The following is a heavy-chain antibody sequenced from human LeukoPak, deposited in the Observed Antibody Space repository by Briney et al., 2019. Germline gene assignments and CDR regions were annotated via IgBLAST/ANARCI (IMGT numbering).Heavy chain of an antibody. J-gene: IGHJ4*02. D-gene: IGHD5-18*01. CDR2: IYSGGST. CDR3: ARVLYHVDTAMGFERGYYFDY. Sequence: GGSLRLSCAASGFTVSSNYMSWVRQAPGKGLEWVSVIYSGGSTYYADSVKGRFTISRDNSKNTLYLQMNSLRAEDTAVYYCARVLYHVDTAMGFERGYYFDYWGQGTLVTVSS. CDR1: GFTVSSNY. V-gene: IGHV3-66*01.